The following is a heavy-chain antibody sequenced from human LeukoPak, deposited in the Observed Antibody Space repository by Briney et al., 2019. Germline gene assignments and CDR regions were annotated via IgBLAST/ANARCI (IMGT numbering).Heavy chain of an antibody. CDR1: GFTFSSYS. Sequence: PGGSLRLSCAASGFTFSSYSMNWVRQAPGKGLEWVSSISSSSYIYYADSVKGRFTISRDNAKNSLYLQMNSLRAEDTAVYYCARDGDHIAAAGYLDYWGQGTLVTVSS. V-gene: IGHV3-21*01. CDR3: ARDGDHIAAAGYLDY. D-gene: IGHD6-13*01. J-gene: IGHJ4*02. CDR2: ISSSSYI.